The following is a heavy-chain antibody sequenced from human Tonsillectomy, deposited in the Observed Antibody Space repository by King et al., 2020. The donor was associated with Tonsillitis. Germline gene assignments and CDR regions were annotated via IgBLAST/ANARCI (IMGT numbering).Heavy chain of an antibody. J-gene: IGHJ4*02. CDR2: FDPEDGET. V-gene: IGHV1-24*01. D-gene: IGHD4-17*01. CDR1: GYTLTELS. CDR3: ATVSSVSVTTRFDY. Sequence: QLVQSGAEVKKPGASVKVSCKVSGYTLTELSMHWVPQAPGKGLEWMGGFDPEDGETIYAQKFQGRVTMTEDTSTDTAYMELRSLRSEDTAVYYCATVSSVSVTTRFDYWGQGTLVTVSS.